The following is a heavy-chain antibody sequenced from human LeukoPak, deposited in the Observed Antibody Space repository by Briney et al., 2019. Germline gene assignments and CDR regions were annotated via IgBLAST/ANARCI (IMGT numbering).Heavy chain of an antibody. CDR1: GFTFSTYS. V-gene: IGHV3-48*04. J-gene: IGHJ6*02. CDR3: ARDIVNYFGLDV. CDR2: ISSSSSTI. D-gene: IGHD2-21*01. Sequence: GGSLRLSCAASGFTFSTYSMNWVRQAPGKGLEWVSYISSSSSTIYYADSVKGRFTISRDNAKKSLHLQMNSLRVEDTAVYYCARDIVNYFGLDVWGQGTTVTVSS.